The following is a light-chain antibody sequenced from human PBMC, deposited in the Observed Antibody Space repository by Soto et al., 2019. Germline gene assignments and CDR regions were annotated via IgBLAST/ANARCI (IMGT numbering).Light chain of an antibody. CDR2: EVS. CDR3: SSLTSTNTLA. CDR1: SSDVGGYNY. J-gene: IGLJ2*01. V-gene: IGLV2-14*01. Sequence: QSVLTQPASVSGSPGQSITISCTGTSSDVGGYNYVSWYQQHPGKAPKLMIYEVSYRPSGVFNRFSGSKSGNTASLTISGLQAEDEAGYYCSSLTSTNTLAFGGGTKLTVL.